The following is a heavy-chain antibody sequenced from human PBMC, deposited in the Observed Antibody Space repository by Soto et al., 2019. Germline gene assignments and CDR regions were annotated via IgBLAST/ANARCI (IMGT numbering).Heavy chain of an antibody. V-gene: IGHV3-23*01. CDR1: GFTFSSYA. D-gene: IGHD2-15*01. J-gene: IGHJ1*01. CDR2: ISGSGGST. CDR3: AGTVVAAKEGPPRYFQH. Sequence: EVQLLESGGGLVQPGGSLRLSCAASGFTFSSYAMSWVRQAPGKGLEWVSAISGSGGSTYYADSVKGRFTISRDNSKNTLYLQMNSLRAEDTAVYYCAGTVVAAKEGPPRYFQHWGQGTLVTVSS.